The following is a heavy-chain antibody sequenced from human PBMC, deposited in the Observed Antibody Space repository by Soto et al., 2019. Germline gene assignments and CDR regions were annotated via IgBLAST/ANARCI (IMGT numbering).Heavy chain of an antibody. V-gene: IGHV1-69*01. J-gene: IGHJ3*02. CDR3: AIRLGSIEVAAENLFDAFDI. CDR1: GGPFISYA. D-gene: IGHD6-19*01. CDR2: IIPIFGTA. Sequence: VKVACKASGGPFISYAIIWVRQAPGQGLEWMGGIIPIFGTANYAQKFQGRVTITADESTSTAYMELSSLRSEDTAVYYCAIRLGSIEVAAENLFDAFDICGQRTMVPVSS.